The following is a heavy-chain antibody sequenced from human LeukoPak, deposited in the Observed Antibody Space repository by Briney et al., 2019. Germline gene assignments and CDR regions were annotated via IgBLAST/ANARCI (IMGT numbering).Heavy chain of an antibody. CDR2: IYPGDSDT. Sequence: GESLKISCKGSGYSFTRYWIAWVRQMPGKGLERMGIIYPGDSDTRYSPSFQGQVTISADKSISTAYLQWSSLKASDTAFYYCARRSCGSTTCSNWFDPWGQGTLVTVSS. CDR3: ARRSCGSTTCSNWFDP. V-gene: IGHV5-51*01. J-gene: IGHJ5*02. CDR1: GYSFTRYW. D-gene: IGHD2-2*01.